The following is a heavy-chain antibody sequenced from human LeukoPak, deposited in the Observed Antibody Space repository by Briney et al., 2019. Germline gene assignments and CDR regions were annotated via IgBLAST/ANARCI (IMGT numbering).Heavy chain of an antibody. D-gene: IGHD6-13*01. CDR2: INPNSGGT. Sequence: ASVKVSCKASGYTLTGYYMHWVRQAPGQGLEWMGRINPNSGGTNYAQKFQGRVTMTRDTSISTAYMELSRLRSDDTAVYYCARGGRGDIAAAGTISSWFDPWGQGTLVTVSS. J-gene: IGHJ5*02. CDR1: GYTLTGYY. V-gene: IGHV1-2*06. CDR3: ARGGRGDIAAAGTISSWFDP.